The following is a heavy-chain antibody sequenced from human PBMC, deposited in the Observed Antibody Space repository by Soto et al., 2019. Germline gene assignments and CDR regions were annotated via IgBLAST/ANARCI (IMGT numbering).Heavy chain of an antibody. V-gene: IGHV3-30*18. CDR2: ISYDGSNK. CDR1: GFTFSSYG. CDR3: ANRLGYSSGWYRNSDPYYYYMDV. D-gene: IGHD6-19*01. Sequence: QVQLVESGGGVVQPGRSLRLSCAASGFTFSSYGMHWVRQAPGKGLEWAAVISYDGSNKYYADSVKGRFTISRDNSKNTLYLQMNSLRAEDTAVYYCANRLGYSSGWYRNSDPYYYYMDVWGKGTTVTVSS. J-gene: IGHJ6*03.